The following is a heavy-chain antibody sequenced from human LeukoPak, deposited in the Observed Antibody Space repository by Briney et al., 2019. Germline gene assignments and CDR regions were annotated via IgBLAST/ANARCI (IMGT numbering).Heavy chain of an antibody. V-gene: IGHV4-59*01. Sequence: SETLSLTCTVSGGSISSYYWSWIRQPPGKGLEWIGYIYYSGSTNYNPSLKSRVTISVDTSKNQFSLKLRSVTAADTAVYYCARVTQAFDIWGQGTMVTVSS. CDR3: ARVTQAFDI. CDR2: IYYSGST. D-gene: IGHD4-23*01. J-gene: IGHJ3*02. CDR1: GGSISSYY.